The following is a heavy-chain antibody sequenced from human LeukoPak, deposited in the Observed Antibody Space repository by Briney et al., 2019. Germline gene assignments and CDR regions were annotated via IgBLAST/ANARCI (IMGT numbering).Heavy chain of an antibody. V-gene: IGHV4-30-4*01. CDR2: IYYSGST. J-gene: IGHJ4*02. D-gene: IGHD3-3*01. CDR1: GGSISSGDYY. CDR3: AGNTYYDFWSGGSDY. Sequence: SQTLSLTCTVSGGSISSGDYYWRWIRQPPGKGLEWIGYIYYSGSTYYNPSLKSRVTISVDTSKNQFSLKLSSVTAADTAVYYCAGNTYYDFWSGGSDYWGQGTLVTVSS.